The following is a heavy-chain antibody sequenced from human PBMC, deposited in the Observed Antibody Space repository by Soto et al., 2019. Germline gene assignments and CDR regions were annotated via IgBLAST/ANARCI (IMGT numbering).Heavy chain of an antibody. D-gene: IGHD4-17*01. V-gene: IGHV3-23*01. CDR1: GFSFSNYA. J-gene: IGHJ4*02. CDR3: AKDRTVAPRSFDY. Sequence: PGGSLRLSCAASGFSFSNYAMHLVRQAPGKGLEWVSPISTSIDATYYADSVKGRFTISRDDSKNTLYLQMNSLRAEDSAVYYCAKDRTVAPRSFDYWDQGTQVTVFS. CDR2: ISTSIDAT.